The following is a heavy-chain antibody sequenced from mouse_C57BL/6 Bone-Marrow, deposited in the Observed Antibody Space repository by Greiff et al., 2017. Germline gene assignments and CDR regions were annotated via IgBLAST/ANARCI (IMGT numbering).Heavy chain of an antibody. V-gene: IGHV1-64*01. Sequence: QVQLQQPGAELVKPGASVKLSCKASGYTFTSYWMHWVKQRPGQGLEWIGMHHPNSGSPNYNEKFKSKATLTVNKSASTAYMQLSSLPYVDSAVYTCARCTMVTTSLWWYFDVWGTGTTVTVSS. CDR2: HHPNSGSP. D-gene: IGHD2-2*01. CDR3: ARCTMVTTSLWWYFDV. J-gene: IGHJ1*03. CDR1: GYTFTSYW.